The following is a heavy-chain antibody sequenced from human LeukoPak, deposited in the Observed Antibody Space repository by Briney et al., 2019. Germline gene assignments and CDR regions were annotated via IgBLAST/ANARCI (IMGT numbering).Heavy chain of an antibody. Sequence: GGSLRLSCVASGFTFSIHGISWVRQAPGKGLEWVSTIIGGDDSTSYTDSLRGRFTISRDNSKNTLYLQMNSLRAENTALYYCAKVWWGKRTLDYWGQGNQVTVSS. CDR1: GFTFSIHG. V-gene: IGHV3-23*01. J-gene: IGHJ4*02. CDR3: AKVWWGKRTLDY. CDR2: IIGGDDST. D-gene: IGHD3-16*01.